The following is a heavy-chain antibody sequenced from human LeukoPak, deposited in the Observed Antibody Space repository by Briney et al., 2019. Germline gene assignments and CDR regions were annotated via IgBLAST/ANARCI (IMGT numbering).Heavy chain of an antibody. CDR3: ARGPNSGYAY. CDR1: GGSFSGYY. Sequence: SETLSITCAVYGGSFSGYYWSWIRQPPGKGLEWIGEINHSGSTNYNPSLKGRVTISVDTSKNQFSLKLSSVTAADTAVYYCARGPNSGYAYWGQGTLVTVSS. V-gene: IGHV4-34*01. CDR2: INHSGST. J-gene: IGHJ4*02. D-gene: IGHD5-12*01.